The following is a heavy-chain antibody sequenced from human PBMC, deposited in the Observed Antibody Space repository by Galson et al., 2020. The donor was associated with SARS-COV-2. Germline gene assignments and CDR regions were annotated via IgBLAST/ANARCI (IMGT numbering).Heavy chain of an antibody. J-gene: IGHJ6*02. CDR3: AKDIRAFNYYSGMDV. V-gene: IGHV3-43D*03. D-gene: IGHD3-16*01. CDR2: ISWDGGST. CDR1: GFTFDDYA. Sequence: GESLKISCAASGFTFDDYAMHWVRQAPGKGLEWVSLISWDGGSTYYADSVKGRFTISRDNSKNYLYLQMNSLRAEDTALYYCAKDIRAFNYYSGMDVWGQGTTVTGSS.